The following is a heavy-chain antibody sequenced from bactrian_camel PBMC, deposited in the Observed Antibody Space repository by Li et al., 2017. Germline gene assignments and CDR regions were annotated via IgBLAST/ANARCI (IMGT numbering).Heavy chain of an antibody. V-gene: IGHV3S1*01. J-gene: IGHJ4*01. CDR1: GLSFSQLN. Sequence: AASGLSFSQLNMGWVRQAPGKEIEWVSTSALGDATYYADSVKGRFTISRDNAKNTLYLQLNSLKIEDTAMYYCANLGTAIQALGDMTRRNRGQGTQVTVS. CDR2: SALGDAT. D-gene: IGHD3*01. CDR3: ANLGTAIQALGDMTRRN.